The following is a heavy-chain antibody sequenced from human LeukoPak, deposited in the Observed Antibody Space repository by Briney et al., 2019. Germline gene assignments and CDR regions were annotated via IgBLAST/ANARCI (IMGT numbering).Heavy chain of an antibody. J-gene: IGHJ5*02. CDR3: ARVFPPINGYGSGSYSFLGSLDP. D-gene: IGHD3-10*01. V-gene: IGHV1-69*13. CDR1: GGTFSSYV. Sequence: SVKVSCKASGGTFSSYVIIWVRQAPGQGLEWMGGIIPIFDTTNYAQKFQARVTITADESTSTAYMELSSLRSEDTAVYYCARVFPPINGYGSGSYSFLGSLDPWGQGTLVTVSS. CDR2: IIPIFDTT.